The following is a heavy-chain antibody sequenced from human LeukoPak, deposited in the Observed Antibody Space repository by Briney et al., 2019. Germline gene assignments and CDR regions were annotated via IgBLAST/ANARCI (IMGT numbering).Heavy chain of an antibody. CDR3: ARGITGTTFYYYYYYMDV. Sequence: GSSVKVSCKASGGTFSSYAISWVRQATGQGLEWMGWMNPNSGNTGYAQKFQGRDTMTRNTSISTAYMELSSLRSEDTAVYYCARGITGTTFYYYYYYMDVWGKGTTVTVSS. V-gene: IGHV1-8*02. J-gene: IGHJ6*03. CDR1: GGTFSSYA. CDR2: MNPNSGNT. D-gene: IGHD1-7*01.